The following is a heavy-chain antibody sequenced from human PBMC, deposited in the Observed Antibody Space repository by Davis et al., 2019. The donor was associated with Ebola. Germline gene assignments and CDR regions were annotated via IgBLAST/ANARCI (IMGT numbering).Heavy chain of an antibody. D-gene: IGHD2-21*02. V-gene: IGHV3-21*01. CDR1: GFTFSSNS. J-gene: IGHJ2*01. CDR2: ISSSSNYI. Sequence: GESLKISCAASGFTFSSNSMNWVRQAPGKGLEWVSFISSSSNYIYYADSVKGRFTVSRDNAKNSLYLHMNSLRAEDTAVYYCVRDPALVVTGGGWFFGLWGRGTLVTVSS. CDR3: VRDPALVVTGGGWFFGL.